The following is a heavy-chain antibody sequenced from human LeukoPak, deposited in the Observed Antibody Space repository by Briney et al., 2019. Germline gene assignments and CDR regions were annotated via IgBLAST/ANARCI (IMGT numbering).Heavy chain of an antibody. CDR2: IKKDGSER. V-gene: IGHV3-7*01. D-gene: IGHD6-19*01. CDR1: GFTFSSYW. J-gene: IGHJ4*02. Sequence: PGGSLRLSCAASGFTFSSYWMSWVRQAPGKGLEWVATIKKDGSERYYVDSVKGRFTISRDNAKSSLYLQMNSLRGDDTAVYYCARDGSGNYWGQGTLVTVSS. CDR3: ARDGSGNY.